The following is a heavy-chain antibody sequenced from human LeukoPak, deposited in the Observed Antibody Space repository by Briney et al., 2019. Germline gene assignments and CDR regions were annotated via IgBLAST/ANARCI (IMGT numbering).Heavy chain of an antibody. V-gene: IGHV3-7*01. CDR1: GFSFSSYW. Sequence: GGSLRLSCAASGFSFSSYWMSWVRQAPGKGLQWVANIKEDGSEKYYVDSVKDRFTISRDSAKNSLYLQMNSLRAEDTAIYYCARGGRYYFAYWGQGTLVTVSS. J-gene: IGHJ4*02. CDR2: IKEDGSEK. D-gene: IGHD1-14*01. CDR3: ARGGRYYFAY.